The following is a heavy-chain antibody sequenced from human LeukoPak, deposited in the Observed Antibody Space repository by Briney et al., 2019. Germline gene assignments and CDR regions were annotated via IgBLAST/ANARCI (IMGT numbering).Heavy chain of an antibody. V-gene: IGHV4-4*07. J-gene: IGHJ5*02. CDR3: ARDEGSSSRGRRYNWFDP. D-gene: IGHD6-6*01. CDR1: GGSISSYY. Sequence: SETLSLTCTVSGGSISSYYWSWIRQTAGKGLEWIGRIYTSGSTNYNPSLKSRVTMSVDTSKNQFSLKLSSVTAADTAVYYCARDEGSSSRGRRYNWFDPWGQGTLVTVSS. CDR2: IYTSGST.